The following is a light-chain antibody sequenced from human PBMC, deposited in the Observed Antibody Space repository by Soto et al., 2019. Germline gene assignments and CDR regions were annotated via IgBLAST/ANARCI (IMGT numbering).Light chain of an antibody. Sequence: EIVLTQSPGTLSLSPGERATLSCRASQSVSSYYLAWYQQKPGQAPRLLIYGASSRATGIPDRFSGSGSGTDFTLTISRLEPEAFAVFYCQQYGRSPPITFGQGTRLEIK. V-gene: IGKV3-20*01. J-gene: IGKJ5*01. CDR1: QSVSSYY. CDR3: QQYGRSPPIT. CDR2: GAS.